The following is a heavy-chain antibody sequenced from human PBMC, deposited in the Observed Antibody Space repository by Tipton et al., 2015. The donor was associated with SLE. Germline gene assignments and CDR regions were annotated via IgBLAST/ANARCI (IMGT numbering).Heavy chain of an antibody. J-gene: IGHJ5*02. Sequence: TLSLTCAVYGGSFSGYYWSWIRQPPGKGLEWIGEINHSGSTNYNPSLKSRVTISVDTSKNQFSLKLSSVTAADTAVYYCARETIAATGNWFDPWGQGTLVTVSS. CDR2: INHSGST. V-gene: IGHV4-34*01. CDR1: GGSFSGYY. D-gene: IGHD6-13*01. CDR3: ARETIAATGNWFDP.